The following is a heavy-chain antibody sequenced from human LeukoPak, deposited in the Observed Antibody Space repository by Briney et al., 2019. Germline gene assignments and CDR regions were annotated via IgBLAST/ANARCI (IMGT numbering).Heavy chain of an antibody. J-gene: IGHJ4*02. V-gene: IGHV3-30-3*01. Sequence: LTGGSLRLSCAASGFTFRSYAMHWVRQAPGKGLEWVAVISNDGTNKYYADSVRGRFTISRDNSKNTLYLQMNSLRVEDTAVYYCARDTGSQDSSSWYGAVDYWGQGTLVTVSS. CDR3: ARDTGSQDSSSWYGAVDY. CDR1: GFTFRSYA. D-gene: IGHD6-13*01. CDR2: ISNDGTNK.